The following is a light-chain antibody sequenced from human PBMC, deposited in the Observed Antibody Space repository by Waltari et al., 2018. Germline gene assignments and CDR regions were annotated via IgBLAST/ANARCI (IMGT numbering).Light chain of an antibody. J-gene: IGLJ2*01. CDR2: LNSDGSH. CDR1: SGHSSYA. V-gene: IGLV4-69*02. CDR3: QTWVTGIRVV. Sequence: QLVLTQSPSASASLGASVKLTCPLSSGHSSYAIAWHQQQPEKVPRYLMKLNSDGSHSKGDGIPDRFSGSSSGTERYLTISSLQSDDEADYYCQTWVTGIRVVFGGGTKLTVL.